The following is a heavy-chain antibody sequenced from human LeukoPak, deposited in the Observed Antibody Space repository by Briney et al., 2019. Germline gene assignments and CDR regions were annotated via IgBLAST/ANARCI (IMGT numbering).Heavy chain of an antibody. CDR3: TRGLKLPFD. J-gene: IGHJ4*02. V-gene: IGHV4-34*01. CDR2: MCRSGSP. CDR1: GFTFSSYG. Sequence: GSLRLSCAASGFTFSSYGMSWVRQAPGKGLEWIGEMCRSGSPDYNPSLRSRVTISVDMSQNHFSLRLTSMTAADTAVYYCTRGLKLPFDWGQGTLVTASS.